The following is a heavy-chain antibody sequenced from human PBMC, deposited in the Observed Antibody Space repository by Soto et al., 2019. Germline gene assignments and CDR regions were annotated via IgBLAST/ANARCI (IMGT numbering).Heavy chain of an antibody. Sequence: QVQLVQSGAEVKKPGASVKVSCKASGYTFTNYGLSWVRQAPGQGLEWMGWITTDSGNTDYAQNLQGRVTLTTDTSTRTVYMELRSLTSDDSAFYYCARDLGSGSFKRLDYWGQGTLVTVSS. CDR3: ARDLGSGSFKRLDY. D-gene: IGHD1-26*01. CDR2: ITTDSGNT. J-gene: IGHJ4*02. V-gene: IGHV1-18*01. CDR1: GYTFTNYG.